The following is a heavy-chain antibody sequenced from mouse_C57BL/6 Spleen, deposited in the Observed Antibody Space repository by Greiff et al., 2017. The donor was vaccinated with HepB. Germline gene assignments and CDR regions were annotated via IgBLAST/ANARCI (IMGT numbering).Heavy chain of an antibody. D-gene: IGHD2-1*01. CDR1: GYTFTSYW. CDR2: TDPNSGGT. Sequence: VQLQQPGAELVKPGASVKLSCKASGYTFTSYWMHWVKQRPGRGLEWIGRTDPNSGGTKYNEKFKSKATLTVDKPSSPAYMQLSSPTSEDSAVYYCARSYYDYYAMDYWGQGTSVTVSS. V-gene: IGHV1-72*01. CDR3: ARSYYDYYAMDY. J-gene: IGHJ4*01.